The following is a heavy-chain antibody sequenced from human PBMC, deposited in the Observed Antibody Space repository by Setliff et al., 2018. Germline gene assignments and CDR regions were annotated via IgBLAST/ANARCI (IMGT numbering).Heavy chain of an antibody. D-gene: IGHD3-22*01. CDR3: AREGVDSRSSTDYRYYMDV. Sequence: SVKVSCKASGGTFSSYAISWVRQAPGQGLEWMGGIIPIFGTANYAQKFQGRVTITTDESTSTAYMELSSLRSEDTAVYYCAREGVDSRSSTDYRYYMDVWGKGTTVTVSS. V-gene: IGHV1-69*05. J-gene: IGHJ6*03. CDR1: GGTFSSYA. CDR2: IIPIFGTA.